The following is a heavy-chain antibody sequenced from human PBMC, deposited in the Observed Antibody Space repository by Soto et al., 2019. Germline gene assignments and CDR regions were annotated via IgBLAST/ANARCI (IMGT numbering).Heavy chain of an antibody. Sequence: SQTLSLTCAISGDSVSSNSAAWNWIRQSPSRGLEWLGRTYYRSLWYNNYAVSLKGRISIDPDTSKNQFSLQLKSVTPEDTAVYYCARGYCTTTNCYRFDSWGQGTLVTVSS. J-gene: IGHJ4*02. D-gene: IGHD2-2*01. CDR3: ARGYCTTTNCYRFDS. V-gene: IGHV6-1*01. CDR1: GDSVSSNSAA. CDR2: TYYRSLWYN.